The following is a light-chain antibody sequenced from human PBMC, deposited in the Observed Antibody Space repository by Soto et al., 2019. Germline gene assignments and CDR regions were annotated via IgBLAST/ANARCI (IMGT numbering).Light chain of an antibody. CDR2: AAS. Sequence: EIVMTQSPGTLSVSPGEGVTLSCRASQSISSSLAWYQQKSGQSPRLLIYAASTRAPGFTAKFSGSGSGTEFTLTISSLQSEDFAVYCCQQYSNWPPTFGQGTKVELK. J-gene: IGKJ1*01. CDR3: QQYSNWPPT. CDR1: QSISSS. V-gene: IGKV3-15*01.